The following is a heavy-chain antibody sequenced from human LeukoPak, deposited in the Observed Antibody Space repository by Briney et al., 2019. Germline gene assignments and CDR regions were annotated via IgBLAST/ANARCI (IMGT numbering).Heavy chain of an antibody. CDR1: GFTFNSYW. CDR3: ASGGLYSDTSAFYF. CDR2: INSDGSTT. D-gene: IGHD3-22*01. V-gene: IGHV3-74*01. J-gene: IGHJ4*02. Sequence: GGSLRLSCAASGFTFNSYWMHWVRQASGKGLVWVSRINSDGSTTSYADSVKGRFTISRDNAKNTLHLQMNSLRAEDTAVYYCASGGLYSDTSAFYFWGQGTLVTVSS.